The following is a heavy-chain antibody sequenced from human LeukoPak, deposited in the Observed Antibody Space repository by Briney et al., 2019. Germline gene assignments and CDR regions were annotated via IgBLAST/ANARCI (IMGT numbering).Heavy chain of an antibody. V-gene: IGHV3-66*01. Sequence: GGSLRLSCAASGFSFSDYYMSWIRQAPGKGLEWVSVIYSGGSTYYADSVKGRFTISRDNSKNTLYLQMNSLRAEDTAVYYCAREARGSYYYGMDVWGQGTTVTVSS. CDR2: IYSGGST. J-gene: IGHJ6*02. CDR1: GFSFSDYY. D-gene: IGHD1-26*01. CDR3: AREARGSYYYGMDV.